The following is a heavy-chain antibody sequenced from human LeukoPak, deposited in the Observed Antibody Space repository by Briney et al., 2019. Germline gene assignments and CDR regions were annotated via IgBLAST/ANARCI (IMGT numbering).Heavy chain of an antibody. CDR2: IYSGDST. J-gene: IGHJ4*02. CDR1: GFTVSSNY. CDR3: ARDKNYSFDY. D-gene: IGHD3-10*01. V-gene: IGHV3-66*01. Sequence: GGSLRLSCAASGFTVSSNYMSWVRQAPGKGLEWVSVIYSGDSTYYADSVKGGFTISRDNSKNTLYLQMNSLRAEDTAVYYCARDKNYSFDYWGQGTLVTVSS.